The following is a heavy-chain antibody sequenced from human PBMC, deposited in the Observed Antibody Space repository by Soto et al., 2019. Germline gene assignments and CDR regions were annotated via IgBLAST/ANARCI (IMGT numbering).Heavy chain of an antibody. CDR3: TTTSSYYYDSSGYYPIDY. CDR2: MSPNGNNQ. Sequence: LRLSCAAPGFTFSIYALHWVRQAPGKGLEWVAVMSPNGNNQYYADSVKGRFTISRDTSKNTLYLQMNSLKTEDTAVYYCTTTSSYYYDSSGYYPIDYWGQGTLVTVSS. V-gene: IGHV3-30-3*01. D-gene: IGHD3-22*01. J-gene: IGHJ4*02. CDR1: GFTFSIYA.